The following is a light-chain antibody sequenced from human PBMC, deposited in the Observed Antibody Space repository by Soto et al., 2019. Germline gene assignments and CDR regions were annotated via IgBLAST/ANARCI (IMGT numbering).Light chain of an antibody. CDR1: QSVSSSY. V-gene: IGKV3-20*01. CDR3: QQYGSSPLWT. J-gene: IGKJ1*01. CDR2: GAS. Sequence: ESVLTQSPGTLSLSPGKRATLSCRASQSVSSSYLAWYQQKPGQAPRLLIYGASSRATGIPDRFSGSGSGTDFTLTISRLEPEDFAVYYCQQYGSSPLWTFGQGTKVEIK.